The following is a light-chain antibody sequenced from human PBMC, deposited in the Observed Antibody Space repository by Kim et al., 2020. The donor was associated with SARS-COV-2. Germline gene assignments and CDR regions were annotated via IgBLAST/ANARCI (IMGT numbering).Light chain of an antibody. CDR2: KAS. CDR1: QSISSW. V-gene: IGKV1-5*03. J-gene: IGKJ2*02. CDR3: QQYNSYPCT. Sequence: SASVGDRVTITCRASQSISSWLAWYQQKPGKAPKLLIYKASSLESGVPSRFSGSGSGTELTLTISSLQPDDFATYYCQQYNSYPCTFGQGTKLEIK.